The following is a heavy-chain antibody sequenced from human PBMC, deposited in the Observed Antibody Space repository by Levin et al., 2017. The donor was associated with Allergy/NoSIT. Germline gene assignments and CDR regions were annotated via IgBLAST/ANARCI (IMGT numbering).Heavy chain of an antibody. J-gene: IGHJ4*02. CDR2: ISGSGGSP. Sequence: GGSLRLSCAASGFTFRDYAMSWVRQAPGEGLEWVSSISGSGGSPFYTDSVKGRFTISRDNSKNTLYLQMNSLRAEDTAVYFCAKDRAGYSSGWYSDYWGQGTLVTVSS. V-gene: IGHV3-23*01. CDR1: GFTFRDYA. CDR3: AKDRAGYSSGWYSDY. D-gene: IGHD6-19*01.